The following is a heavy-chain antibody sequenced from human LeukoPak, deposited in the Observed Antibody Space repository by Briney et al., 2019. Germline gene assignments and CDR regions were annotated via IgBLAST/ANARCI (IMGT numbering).Heavy chain of an antibody. D-gene: IGHD3-9*01. Sequence: ASVKVSCKASGYTFTSYGISWVRQAPGQGLEWMGWISAYNGNTNYAQKLQGRVTMTTDTSTSTAYMELRSLRSDDTAVYYCARDSPYDILTGYYTMYYFDYWGQGTLVTASS. V-gene: IGHV1-18*01. CDR2: ISAYNGNT. CDR3: ARDSPYDILTGYYTMYYFDY. CDR1: GYTFTSYG. J-gene: IGHJ4*02.